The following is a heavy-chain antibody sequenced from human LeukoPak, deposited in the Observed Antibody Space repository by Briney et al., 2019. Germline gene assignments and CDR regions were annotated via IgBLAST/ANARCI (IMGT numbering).Heavy chain of an antibody. Sequence: ASVKVSCKASAYTFTGYYMHWVRQAPGQGLEWMGWIYPNSGGTNYAQKFQGRVTMTRDTSISTAYMELSRLRSDDTAVYYCAKDSKIVGATFRSYHYMDVWGKGTAVTVSS. CDR2: IYPNSGGT. V-gene: IGHV1-2*02. D-gene: IGHD1-26*01. J-gene: IGHJ6*03. CDR3: AKDSKIVGATFRSYHYMDV. CDR1: AYTFTGYY.